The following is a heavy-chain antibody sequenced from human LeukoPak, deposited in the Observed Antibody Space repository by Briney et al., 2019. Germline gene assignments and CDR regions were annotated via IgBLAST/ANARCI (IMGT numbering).Heavy chain of an antibody. Sequence: PSETLSLTCAVYGGSFSGYYWSWIRQPPGKGLEWIGEINHSGSTNYNPSLKSRVTISVDTSKNQFSLKLSSVTAAGTAVYYCARSWEDPYDSSGYYFFRAFDIWGQGTMVTVSS. V-gene: IGHV4-34*01. D-gene: IGHD3-22*01. CDR3: ARSWEDPYDSSGYYFFRAFDI. J-gene: IGHJ3*02. CDR2: INHSGST. CDR1: GGSFSGYY.